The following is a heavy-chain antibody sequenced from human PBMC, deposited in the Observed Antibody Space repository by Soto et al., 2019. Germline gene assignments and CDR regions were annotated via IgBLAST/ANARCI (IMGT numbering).Heavy chain of an antibody. CDR2: FDPEDGET. D-gene: IGHD2-2*01. V-gene: IGHV1-24*01. CDR1: GYTLTELS. Sequence: QVQLVQSGAGVKKPGASVKVSCKVSGYTLTELSMHWVRQAPGKGLEWMGGFDPEDGETIYAQKFQGRVTMTEDTSTDTAYMELSSLRSEDTAVYYCATAKYCSSTSCYLLGDAFDIWGQGTMVTVSS. CDR3: ATAKYCSSTSCYLLGDAFDI. J-gene: IGHJ3*02.